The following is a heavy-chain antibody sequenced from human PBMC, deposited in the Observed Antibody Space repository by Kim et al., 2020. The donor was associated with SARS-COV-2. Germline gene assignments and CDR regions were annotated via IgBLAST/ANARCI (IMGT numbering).Heavy chain of an antibody. V-gene: IGHV4-39*01. CDR1: GDSISSQNYY. CDR2: IYSSGST. CDR3: ARHGGGGSPTKHTFDI. Sequence: SETLSLTCTVSGDSISSQNYYWGWIRQPPGKGLEWVASIYSSGSTCYNPSLKSRITISVDTSKNQFSLKLNSVTATDTAVYYCARHGGGGSPTKHTFDIWGQGTMVTVSS. J-gene: IGHJ3*02. D-gene: IGHD3-16*01.